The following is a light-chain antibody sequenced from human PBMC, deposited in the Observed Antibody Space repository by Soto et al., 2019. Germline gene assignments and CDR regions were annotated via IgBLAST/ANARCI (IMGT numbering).Light chain of an antibody. Sequence: QPVLTQPRSVSGSPGQSVTISCTGTSSDVGAYNYVSWYQQHPGKAPKLMIYDVSKRPSGVPDRFSGSKSGNTASLTISGLQAEDEADYYCCSYGGSYTYVFGTGTKLTVL. CDR3: CSYGGSYTYV. V-gene: IGLV2-11*01. J-gene: IGLJ1*01. CDR2: DVS. CDR1: SSDVGAYNY.